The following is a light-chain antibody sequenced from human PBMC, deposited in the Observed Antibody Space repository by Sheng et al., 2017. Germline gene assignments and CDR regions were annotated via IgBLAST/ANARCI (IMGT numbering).Light chain of an antibody. V-gene: IGKV1-5*03. Sequence: DIQLTQSPSTLSASVGDRVTFTCRASQSVDTWLAWYQQKPGKAPKLLIYKASNLESGVPSRFSGSGSGTEFTLTISSLQPDYFATYFCQHYISFPWTFGQGTKMVIK. CDR1: QSVDTW. CDR3: QHYISFPWT. J-gene: IGKJ1*01. CDR2: KAS.